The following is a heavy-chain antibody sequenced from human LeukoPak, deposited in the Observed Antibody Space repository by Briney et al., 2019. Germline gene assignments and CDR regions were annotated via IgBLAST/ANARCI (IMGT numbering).Heavy chain of an antibody. CDR1: GHRFINHW. CDR2: INLGDSDT. CDR3: ARRPYSGSPNWFDP. V-gene: IGHV5-51*01. D-gene: IGHD1-26*01. Sequence: GESLKISCEVSGHRFINHWIGWVRQMPGKGLEWMGIINLGDSDTKYSPSFQGQVTISLDKSISTAYLRWRSLKASDTAMYYCARRPYSGSPNWFDPWGQGTLVTVSS. J-gene: IGHJ5*02.